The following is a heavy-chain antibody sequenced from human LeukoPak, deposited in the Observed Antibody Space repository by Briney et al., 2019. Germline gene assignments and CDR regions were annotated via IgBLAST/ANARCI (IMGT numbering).Heavy chain of an antibody. V-gene: IGHV3-21*01. J-gene: IGHJ4*02. Sequence: GGSLRLSCAASGFTFSSYSMNWVRQAPGKGLEWVSFISSSSSYIYYADSVKGRFTISRDNAKNSLYLQMNSLRAEDTAVYYCARDLWHIARYGHYFDSWGQGTLVTVSS. CDR2: ISSSSSYI. CDR1: GFTFSSYS. CDR3: ARDLWHIARYGHYFDS. D-gene: IGHD2-21*01.